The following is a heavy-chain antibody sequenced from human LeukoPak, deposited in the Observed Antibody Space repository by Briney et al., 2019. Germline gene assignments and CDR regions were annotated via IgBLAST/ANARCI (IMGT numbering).Heavy chain of an antibody. CDR3: ARDRAGDFDY. CDR1: GFTFSSYD. D-gene: IGHD6-19*01. J-gene: IGHJ4*02. CDR2: IGTAGDT. V-gene: IGHV3-13*04. Sequence: GGSLRLSCAASGFTFSSYDMHWVRQATGKGLEWVSAIGTAGDTYYPGSVKGRFTISRENAKTSLYLQMNSLRAGDTAMYYCARDRAGDFDYWGQGTLVTVSS.